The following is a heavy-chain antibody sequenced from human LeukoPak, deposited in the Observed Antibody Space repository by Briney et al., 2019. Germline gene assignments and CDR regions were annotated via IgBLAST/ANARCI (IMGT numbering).Heavy chain of an antibody. V-gene: IGHV1-18*01. CDR2: ISAYNGNT. J-gene: IGHJ3*02. CDR3: ARDRYYGSGSSPHGPLGAFDI. Sequence: ASVKVSCKASGYTFTSYGISWVRQAPGQGLEWMGWISAYNGNTNYAQKLQGRVTMTTDTSTSTAYMELRSLRSDDTAVYYCARDRYYGSGSSPHGPLGAFDIWGQGTMVTVSS. CDR1: GYTFTSYG. D-gene: IGHD3-10*01.